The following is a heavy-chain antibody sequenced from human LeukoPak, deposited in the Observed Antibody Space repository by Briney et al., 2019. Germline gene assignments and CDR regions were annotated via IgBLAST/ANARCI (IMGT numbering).Heavy chain of an antibody. D-gene: IGHD3-22*01. CDR2: TIPIFGIA. V-gene: IGHV1-69*04. Sequence: SVKVSCKASGGTFSSYAISWVRQAPGQGLEWMGRTIPIFGIANYAQKFQGRVTITADKSTSTAYMELSSLRSEDTAVYYCARGGGHYYYDSSGPQSRPFDPWGQGTLVTVSS. CDR3: ARGGGHYYYDSSGPQSRPFDP. J-gene: IGHJ5*02. CDR1: GGTFSSYA.